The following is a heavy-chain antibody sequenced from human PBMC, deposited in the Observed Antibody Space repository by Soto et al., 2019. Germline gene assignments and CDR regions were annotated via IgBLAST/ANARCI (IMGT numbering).Heavy chain of an antibody. J-gene: IGHJ5*01. Sequence: PSETLSLTCAVYGGSFSGYYWSWIRQPPGKGLEWIGEINHSGSTNYNPSLKSRVTISVDTSKNQFSLNLSSVTAADTAVYYCARSPTPLLTADSFACGQATLVTVSS. CDR1: GGSFSGYY. D-gene: IGHD7-27*01. CDR3: ARSPTPLLTADSFA. CDR2: INHSGST. V-gene: IGHV4-34*01.